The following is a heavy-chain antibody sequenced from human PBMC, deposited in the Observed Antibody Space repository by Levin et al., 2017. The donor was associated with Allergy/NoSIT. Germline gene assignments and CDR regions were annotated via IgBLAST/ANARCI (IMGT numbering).Heavy chain of an antibody. Sequence: PSETLSLTCTVSGASMTNYFWTWIRQPPGKGLEWIGRVYSSGNTNYNPVLESRVTMSIDTSKSQFSLRLTYVTAADTALYYCARGTMSDTNGYFYDWFDPWGKGTLVTVS. D-gene: IGHD3-22*01. CDR3: ARGTMSDTNGYFYDWFDP. V-gene: IGHV4-4*07. CDR1: GASMTNYF. CDR2: VYSSGNT. J-gene: IGHJ5*02.